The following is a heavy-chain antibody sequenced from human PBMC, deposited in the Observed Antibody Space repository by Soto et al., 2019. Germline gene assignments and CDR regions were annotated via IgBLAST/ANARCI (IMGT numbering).Heavy chain of an antibody. J-gene: IGHJ4*02. CDR1: GFTFSSYE. Sequence: PGGSLRLSCAASGFTFSSYEMNWVRQAPGKGLEWVSYISSSGSTIYYADSVKGRYTISRDNAKTSLYLQMNRLRAEDTAVSYCARAYYYDSSGSRAPFDSWVQGTLVTVSS. V-gene: IGHV3-48*03. CDR2: ISSSGSTI. CDR3: ARAYYYDSSGSRAPFDS. D-gene: IGHD3-22*01.